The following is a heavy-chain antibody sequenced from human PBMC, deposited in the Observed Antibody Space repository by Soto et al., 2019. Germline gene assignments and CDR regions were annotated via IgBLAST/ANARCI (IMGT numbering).Heavy chain of an antibody. CDR2: ISSSSSYI. V-gene: IGHV3-21*01. D-gene: IGHD5-18*01. J-gene: IGHJ4*02. CDR1: GFTFSSYS. Sequence: EVQLVESGGGLVKPGGSLRLSCAASGFTFSSYSRNWVRHAPGKGLEWVSSISSSSSYIYYADSVKGRFTISRDNAKNSLYLQMNSLRAEDTAVYYCARDQPGYSYGYGLGYWGKGTLVTVSS. CDR3: ARDQPGYSYGYGLGY.